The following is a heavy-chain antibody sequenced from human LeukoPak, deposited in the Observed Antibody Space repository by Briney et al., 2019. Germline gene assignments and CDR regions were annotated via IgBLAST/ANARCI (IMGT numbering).Heavy chain of an antibody. Sequence: ASVKVSCKASGYTFTGYYMHWVRQAPGQGLEWMGWINPNSGGTNYAQKFQGRVTMTRDTSTSTVYMQLNDLTSQDTALYFCARGASGTLRSFDWLTQEPLDFWGQGTPVTVSS. CDR2: INPNSGGT. J-gene: IGHJ4*02. CDR1: GYTFTGYY. V-gene: IGHV1-2*02. D-gene: IGHD3-10*01. CDR3: ARGASGTLRSFDWLTQEPLDF.